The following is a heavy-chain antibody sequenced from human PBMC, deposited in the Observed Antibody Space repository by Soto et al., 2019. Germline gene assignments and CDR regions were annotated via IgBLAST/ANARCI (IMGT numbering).Heavy chain of an antibody. V-gene: IGHV3-23*01. Sequence: LRLSCAASGFMFSTTDMSWVRQAPGKGLEWLTTIEGSGEITYYADSVKGRFTISRDNSKSTVYLQMDSLTADDTAVYFCVKNSGWFNTWGQGTPVTVSS. CDR2: IEGSGEIT. D-gene: IGHD3-10*01. CDR1: GFMFSTTD. CDR3: VKNSGWFNT. J-gene: IGHJ5*02.